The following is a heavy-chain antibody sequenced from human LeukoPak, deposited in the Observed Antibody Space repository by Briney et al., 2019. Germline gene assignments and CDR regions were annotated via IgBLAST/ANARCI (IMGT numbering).Heavy chain of an antibody. CDR3: AKDQAGYNFWSDS. J-gene: IGHJ4*02. D-gene: IGHD3-3*01. Sequence: GGSLRLSCAASGFTFSSYAMSWVRQAPGKGLEWVSAIGGSGGSTYYADSVKGRFTISRDNSKNTLYLQMNSLSAEDTAVYYCAKDQAGYNFWSDSWGQGTLVTVSS. CDR1: GFTFSSYA. V-gene: IGHV3-23*01. CDR2: IGGSGGST.